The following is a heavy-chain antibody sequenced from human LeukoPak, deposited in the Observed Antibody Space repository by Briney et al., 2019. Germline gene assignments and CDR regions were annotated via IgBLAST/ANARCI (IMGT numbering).Heavy chain of an antibody. CDR3: TTYYSSSWYTLFDYYYYMDV. CDR1: GFTFSNAW. D-gene: IGHD6-13*01. Sequence: GGSLRLSCAASGFTFSNAWMRWVRQAPGKGLEWVGRIKSKTGGGTTDYAAPVKGRFTISRDDSKNTLYLQMNSLKTEDTAVYYCTTYYSSSWYTLFDYYYYMDVWGKGTTVTVSS. J-gene: IGHJ6*03. V-gene: IGHV3-15*01. CDR2: IKSKTGGGTT.